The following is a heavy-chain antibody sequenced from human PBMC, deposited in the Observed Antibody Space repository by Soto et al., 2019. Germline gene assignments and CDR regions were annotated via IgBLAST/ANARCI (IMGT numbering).Heavy chain of an antibody. Sequence: KASETLSLTCTVSGGSISSYYWSWIRQPPGKGLEWIGYIYYSGSTNYNPSLKSRVTISVDTSKNQFSLKLSSVTAADTAVYYCARVVNWPPLYSTQVYYYYYYYMDVWGKGTTVTVSS. CDR2: IYYSGST. CDR1: GGSISSYY. V-gene: IGHV4-59*01. D-gene: IGHD4-4*01. J-gene: IGHJ6*03. CDR3: ARVVNWPPLYSTQVYYYYYYYMDV.